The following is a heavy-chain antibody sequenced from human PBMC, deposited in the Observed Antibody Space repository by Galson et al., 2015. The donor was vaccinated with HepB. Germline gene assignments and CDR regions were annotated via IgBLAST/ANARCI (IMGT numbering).Heavy chain of an antibody. CDR3: ARDMFSDWSSGWTAAIDY. Sequence: SLRLSCAASGFTFSSYWMHWVRQAPGKGLVWVSRINSDGSSTSYADSVKGRFTISRDNAKNTLYLQMNSLRAEDTAVYYCARDMFSDWSSGWTAAIDYWGQGTLVTVSS. D-gene: IGHD6-19*01. CDR1: GFTFSSYW. V-gene: IGHV3-74*01. J-gene: IGHJ4*02. CDR2: INSDGSST.